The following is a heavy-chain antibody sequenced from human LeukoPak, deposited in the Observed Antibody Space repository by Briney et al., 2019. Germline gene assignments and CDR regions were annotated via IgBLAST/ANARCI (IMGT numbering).Heavy chain of an antibody. D-gene: IGHD3-10*01. CDR2: IKQDGSEK. Sequence: GGSLRLSCAASGFTFSSYWMSWVRQAPGKGLEWVANIKQDGSEKYYVDSVKGRFTISRDNAKNSLYLQMNSLRAEDTAVYYCARDSHGSGRSAFDIWGQGTMVTVSS. J-gene: IGHJ3*02. CDR3: ARDSHGSGRSAFDI. CDR1: GFTFSSYW. V-gene: IGHV3-7*04.